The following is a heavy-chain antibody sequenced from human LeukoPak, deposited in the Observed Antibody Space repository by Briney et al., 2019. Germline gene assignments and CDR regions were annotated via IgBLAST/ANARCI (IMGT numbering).Heavy chain of an antibody. V-gene: IGHV3-23*01. D-gene: IGHD2-2*01. J-gene: IGHJ4*02. Sequence: GGSLRLSCAASGFTFSSYAMSWVRQAPGKGLEWVSAISGSGGSTYYADSVKGRFTISRDNSKNTLYLQMNSLRAEDTAVYYCAKDDARWYQLQIDYWGQGTLVTVSS. CDR1: GFTFSSYA. CDR2: ISGSGGST. CDR3: AKDDARWYQLQIDY.